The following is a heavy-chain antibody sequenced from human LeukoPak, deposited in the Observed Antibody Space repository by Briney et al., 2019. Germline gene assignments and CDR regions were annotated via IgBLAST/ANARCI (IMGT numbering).Heavy chain of an antibody. CDR2: ISYDGSNK. D-gene: IGHD3-16*01. Sequence: PGRSLRLSCAASGSTFSSFALHCVRQAPGKGLEWVAVISYDGSNKFYADSVKGRFTISRDNSKNTLYLQMNSLRAEDTAVYYCARDREGGLADYWGQGTLVTVSS. J-gene: IGHJ4*02. CDR3: ARDREGGLADY. CDR1: GSTFSSFA. V-gene: IGHV3-30-3*01.